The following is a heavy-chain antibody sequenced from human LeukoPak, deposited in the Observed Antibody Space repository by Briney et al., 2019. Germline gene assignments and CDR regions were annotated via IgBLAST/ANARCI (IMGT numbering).Heavy chain of an antibody. CDR2: ISSSSSYI. D-gene: IGHD4-17*01. CDR1: GFTFSSYS. CDR3: AREGDYGDYNWFDP. J-gene: IGHJ5*02. V-gene: IGHV3-21*01. Sequence: GGSLRLSCAASGFTFSSYSMNWVRQAPGKGLEWVSSISSSSSYIYYADSVKGRFTISRDNAKNSLYLQMNSLRAEDTAVYYRAREGDYGDYNWFDPWGQGTLVTVSS.